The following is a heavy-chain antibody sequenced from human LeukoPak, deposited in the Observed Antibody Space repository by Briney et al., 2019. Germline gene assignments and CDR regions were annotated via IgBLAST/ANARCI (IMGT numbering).Heavy chain of an antibody. CDR2: ISAYNGNT. V-gene: IGHV1-18*01. J-gene: IGHJ6*02. CDR3: ARVKQLLNYYYGMDV. Sequence: GASVKVSCKASGYTFTSYGISWVRQAPGQGLEWMGWISAYNGNTNYAQKLQGRVTMTTDTSTSTAYVELRSLRSDDTAVYYCARVKQLLNYYYGMDVWGQGTTVTVSS. D-gene: IGHD2-2*01. CDR1: GYTFTSYG.